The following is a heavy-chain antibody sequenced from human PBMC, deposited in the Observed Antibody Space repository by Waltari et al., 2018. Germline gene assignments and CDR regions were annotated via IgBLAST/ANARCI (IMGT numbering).Heavy chain of an antibody. CDR1: GGSISSYY. CDR2: LYYSGST. CDR3: ARGGYSGYDGWFDP. D-gene: IGHD5-12*01. Sequence: QVQLQESGPGLVKPSETLSLTCTVSGGSISSYYWSWIRQPPGKGLEWIGYLYYSGSTNDNPSLKSRVTISVDTSKNQFSLKLNAVTAVDTAVYYCARGGYSGYDGWFDPWGQGTLVTVSS. J-gene: IGHJ5*02. V-gene: IGHV4-59*01.